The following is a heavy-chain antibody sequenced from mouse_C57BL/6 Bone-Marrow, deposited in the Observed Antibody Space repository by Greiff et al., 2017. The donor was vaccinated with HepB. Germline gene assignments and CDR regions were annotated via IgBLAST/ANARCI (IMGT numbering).Heavy chain of an antibody. Sequence: EVQLQQSGPELVKPGASVKISCKASGYTFTDYYMNWVKQSHGKSLEWIGDINPNNGGTSYNQKFKGKATLTVDKSSSTAYMELRSLTSEDSAVYYCARTNITTVDYFDYWGQGTTLTVSS. CDR2: INPNNGGT. J-gene: IGHJ2*01. CDR1: GYTFTDYY. V-gene: IGHV1-26*01. CDR3: ARTNITTVDYFDY. D-gene: IGHD1-1*01.